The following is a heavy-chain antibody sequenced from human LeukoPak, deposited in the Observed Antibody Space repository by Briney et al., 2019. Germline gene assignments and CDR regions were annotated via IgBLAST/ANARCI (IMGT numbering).Heavy chain of an antibody. CDR2: IYYSGTT. D-gene: IGHD6-19*01. CDR1: GGSMSSYY. Sequence: SETLSLTCTVSGGSMSSYYWNWIRQPPGKGLEWIGYIYYSGTTNYNPSLKSRVSMSVDMSKNQFSLKLSSVTAADTAVYYCAREVRIAVAYNWFDPWGQGTLDTVSS. V-gene: IGHV4-59*01. CDR3: AREVRIAVAYNWFDP. J-gene: IGHJ5*02.